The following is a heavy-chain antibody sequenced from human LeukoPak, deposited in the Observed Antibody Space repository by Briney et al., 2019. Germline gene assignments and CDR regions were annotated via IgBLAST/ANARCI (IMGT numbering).Heavy chain of an antibody. CDR2: IYYSGST. Sequence: SETLSLTCAVYGGSFSGYYWSWIRQPPGKGLEWIGSIYYSGSTYYNPSLKSRVTISVDTSKNQFSLKLSSVTAADTAVYYCAEALDYWGQGTLVIVSS. J-gene: IGHJ4*02. CDR1: GGSFSGYY. CDR3: AEALDY. V-gene: IGHV4-34*01.